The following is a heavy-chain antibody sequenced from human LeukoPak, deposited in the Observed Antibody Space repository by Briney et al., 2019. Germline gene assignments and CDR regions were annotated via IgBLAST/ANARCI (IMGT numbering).Heavy chain of an antibody. J-gene: IGHJ6*02. D-gene: IGHD3-22*01. Sequence: GGSLRLSCAASGFTFDDYAMHWVRQAPGKGLEWVSGISWNSGSIGCADSVKGRFTISRDNAKNSLYLQMNSLRAEDTALYYCAKDIGPGGSRSNYYYYYYGMDVWGQGTTVTVSS. CDR1: GFTFDDYA. CDR3: AKDIGPGGSRSNYYYYYYGMDV. CDR2: ISWNSGSI. V-gene: IGHV3-9*01.